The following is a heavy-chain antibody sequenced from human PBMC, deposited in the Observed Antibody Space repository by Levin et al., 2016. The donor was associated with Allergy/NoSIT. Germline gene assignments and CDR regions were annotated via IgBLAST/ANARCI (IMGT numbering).Heavy chain of an antibody. V-gene: IGHV4-30-4*01. Sequence: PGKGLEWIGYIYYSGSTYYNPSLKSRVTISVDTSKNQFSLKLSSVTAADTAVYYCARGIYQLPPSLDAFDIWGQGTMVTVSS. J-gene: IGHJ3*02. CDR2: IYYSGST. D-gene: IGHD2-2*01. CDR3: ARGIYQLPPSLDAFDI.